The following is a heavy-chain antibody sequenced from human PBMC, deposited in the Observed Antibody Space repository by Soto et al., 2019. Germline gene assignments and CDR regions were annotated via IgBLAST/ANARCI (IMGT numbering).Heavy chain of an antibody. CDR1: GFSLSDYW. D-gene: IGHD4-17*01. V-gene: IGHV3-7*01. CDR2: IRQDGSQK. CDR3: AVETTVTIS. J-gene: IGHJ5*02. Sequence: EVQLVESGGGLVQPGGSLRLSCAASGFSLSDYWMSWVRQAPGKGLEWVANIRQDGSQKYYVDSVKGRFTISRDNAKNSLFLHMDSLRAEDTAMYFCAVETTVTISWRQGTLVPVSS.